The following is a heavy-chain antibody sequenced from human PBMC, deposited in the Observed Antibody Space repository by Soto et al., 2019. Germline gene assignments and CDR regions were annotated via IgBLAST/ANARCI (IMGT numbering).Heavy chain of an antibody. D-gene: IGHD4-4*01. CDR1: DGSISSSAYR. Sequence: QVQLQESGPGLVKPSQTLTLTCTVSDGSISSSAYRWSWIRQYPGKGLEWIGYIYYSGSPYYNPSIKSRVTVSVDTSKNQFSLKLSSVTAADTAVYYCARASSNYFDSWGQGTLVTVSS. CDR2: IYYSGSP. V-gene: IGHV4-31*03. CDR3: ARASSNYFDS. J-gene: IGHJ4*02.